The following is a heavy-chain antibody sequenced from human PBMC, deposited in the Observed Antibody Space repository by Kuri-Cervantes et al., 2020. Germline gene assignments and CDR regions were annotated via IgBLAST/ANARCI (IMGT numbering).Heavy chain of an antibody. CDR1: GGSISSYY. CDR2: IYYSGST. Sequence: TRRLSCTVYGGSISSYYWSWIRQPPGKGLEWIGYIYYSGSTNYNPSLKSRVTISVDTSKNQFSLKLSSVTAADTAVYYCARAYYYYGMDVWGQGTTVTVSS. J-gene: IGHJ6*02. CDR3: ARAYYYYGMDV. V-gene: IGHV4-59*01.